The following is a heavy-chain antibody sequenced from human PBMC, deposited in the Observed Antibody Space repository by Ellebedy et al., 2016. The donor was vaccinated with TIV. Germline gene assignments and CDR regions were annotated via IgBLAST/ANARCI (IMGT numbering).Heavy chain of an antibody. V-gene: IGHV4-34*01. CDR3: ARNTGFGEFLLPLDR. CDR2: INHSGYT. D-gene: IGHD3-10*01. Sequence: MPGGSLRLSCDVYGESFNDYYWNWVRQPPGKGLEWIGDINHSGYTNYNPSLKSRVSISIDTSKNQFSLDLSSVTGADTAVYYCARNTGFGEFLLPLDRWGQGTLVTVSS. J-gene: IGHJ5*02. CDR1: GESFNDYY.